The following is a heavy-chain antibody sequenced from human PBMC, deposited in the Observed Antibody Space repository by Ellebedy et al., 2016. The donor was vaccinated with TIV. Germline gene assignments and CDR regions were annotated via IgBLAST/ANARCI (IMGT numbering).Heavy chain of an antibody. CDR1: GFTFSSYG. CDR2: ISYDGSNK. CDR3: AKGLVVAATDGMDV. Sequence: GGSLRLSXAASGFTFSSYGMHWVRQAPGKGLEWVAVISYDGSNKYYADSVKGRFTISRDNSKNTLYLQMNSLRAEDTAVYYCAKGLVVAATDGMDVWGQGTTVTVSS. D-gene: IGHD2-15*01. V-gene: IGHV3-30*18. J-gene: IGHJ6*02.